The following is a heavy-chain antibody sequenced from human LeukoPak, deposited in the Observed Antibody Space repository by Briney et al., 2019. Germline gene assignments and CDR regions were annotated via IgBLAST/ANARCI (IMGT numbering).Heavy chain of an antibody. V-gene: IGHV3-9*01. CDR2: ISWNSGSI. CDR3: AKESDSSGYYSHFDY. J-gene: IGHJ4*02. Sequence: GGSLRLSCAASGFTFSSYWMHWVRQAPGKGLEWVSGISWNSGSIGYADSVKGRFTISRDNAKNSLYLQMNSLRAEDTALYYCAKESDSSGYYSHFDYWGQGTLVTVSS. CDR1: GFTFSSYW. D-gene: IGHD3-22*01.